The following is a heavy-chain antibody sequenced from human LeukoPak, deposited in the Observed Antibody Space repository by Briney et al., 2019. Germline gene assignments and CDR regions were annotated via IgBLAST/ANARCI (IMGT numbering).Heavy chain of an antibody. CDR1: GGSISSYY. D-gene: IGHD4-17*01. CDR3: ARLSFYGDYVWFDP. V-gene: IGHV4-59*12. CDR2: IYYSGST. Sequence: PSETLSLTCTVSGGSISSYYWSWIRQPPGKGLEWIGYIYYSGSTNYNPSLKSRVTISVDTSKNQFSLKLSSVTAADTAVYYCARLSFYGDYVWFDPWGQGTLVTVSS. J-gene: IGHJ5*02.